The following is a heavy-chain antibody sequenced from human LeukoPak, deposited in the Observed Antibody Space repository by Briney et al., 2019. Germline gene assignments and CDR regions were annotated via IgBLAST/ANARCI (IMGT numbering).Heavy chain of an antibody. CDR1: GGTFSSYT. CDR2: IIPILGIA. CDR3: ARAPGSGPPNY. V-gene: IGHV1-69*02. D-gene: IGHD3-10*01. J-gene: IGHJ4*02. Sequence: VASVKVSCKASGGTFSSYTISWVRQAPGQGLEWMGRIIPILGIANYAQKFQGRVTITADKSTSTAYMELSSLRSEDTAVYYCARAPGSGPPNYWGQGTLVTVSS.